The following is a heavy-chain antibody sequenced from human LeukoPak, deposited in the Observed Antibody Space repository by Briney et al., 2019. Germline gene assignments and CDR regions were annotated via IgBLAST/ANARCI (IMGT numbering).Heavy chain of an antibody. CDR1: GFTFDDYA. CDR2: ISWNSGSI. D-gene: IGHD3-22*01. CDR3: APLSYDSSGYYMVDLGY. Sequence: GRSLRLSCAASGFTFDDYAMHWVRQAPGKGLEWVSGISWNSGSIGYADSVKGRFTISRDNAKNSLYLQMNSLRAEDTALYYCAPLSYDSSGYYMVDLGYWGQGTLVTVSS. J-gene: IGHJ4*02. V-gene: IGHV3-9*01.